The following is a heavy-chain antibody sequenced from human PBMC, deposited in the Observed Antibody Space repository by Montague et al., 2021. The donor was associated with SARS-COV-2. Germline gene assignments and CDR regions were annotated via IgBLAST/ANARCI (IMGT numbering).Heavy chain of an antibody. CDR2: ISYDGSNK. CDR1: GFTFSSYA. J-gene: IGHJ6*02. V-gene: IGHV3-30*04. Sequence: SLRLSCAASGFTFSSYAMSWVRQAPGKGLEWVAVISYDGSNKYYADSVKGRFTISRDNSKNTLYLQMNSLRAEDTAVYYCASDLGSYYGMDVWGQGTTVTVSS. CDR3: ASDLGSYYGMDV.